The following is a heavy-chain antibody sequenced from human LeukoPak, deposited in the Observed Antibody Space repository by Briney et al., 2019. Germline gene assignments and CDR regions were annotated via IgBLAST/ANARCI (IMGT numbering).Heavy chain of an antibody. Sequence: SETLSLTCTVSGGSISDYSWSWIRQRPGKGLEWIGNIYYSGSANHNPSLKSRVTISRDTSKNQFSLKLTSVTTADTAVYYCARAGGVKTAALDLDYWGQGTLVTVSS. J-gene: IGHJ4*02. CDR1: GGSISDYS. V-gene: IGHV4-59*01. D-gene: IGHD6-25*01. CDR3: ARAGGVKTAALDLDY. CDR2: IYYSGSA.